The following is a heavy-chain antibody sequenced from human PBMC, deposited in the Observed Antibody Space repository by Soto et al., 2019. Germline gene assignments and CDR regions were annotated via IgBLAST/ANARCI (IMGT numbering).Heavy chain of an antibody. Sequence: SETLSLTCAVSGGSISSGGYSWSWIRQPPGKGLEWIGYIYYSGSTYYNPSLKSRVTISVDTSKNQFSLKLSSVTAADTAVYYCARARGARYFDYWGQGTLVTLSS. D-gene: IGHD2-15*01. J-gene: IGHJ4*02. V-gene: IGHV4-30-4*07. CDR1: GGSISSGGYS. CDR2: IYYSGST. CDR3: ARARGARYFDY.